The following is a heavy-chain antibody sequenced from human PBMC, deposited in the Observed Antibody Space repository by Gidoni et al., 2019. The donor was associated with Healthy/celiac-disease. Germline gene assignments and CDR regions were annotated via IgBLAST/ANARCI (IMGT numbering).Heavy chain of an antibody. CDR3: AKDVDTAMVTSLGYFDY. CDR1: GFTFSSYG. J-gene: IGHJ4*02. CDR2: ISYDGSNK. V-gene: IGHV3-30*18. Sequence: QVQLVESGGGVVQPGRSLSLAWAAYGFTFSSYGMHWVRQAPGKGLERGAVISYDGSNKYYADSVKGRFTISRDNSKNTLYLQMNSLRAEDTAVYYCAKDVDTAMVTSLGYFDYWGQGTLVTVSS. D-gene: IGHD5-18*01.